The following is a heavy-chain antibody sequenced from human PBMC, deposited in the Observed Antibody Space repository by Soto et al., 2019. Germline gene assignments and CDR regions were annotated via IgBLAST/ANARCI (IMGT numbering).Heavy chain of an antibody. V-gene: IGHV4-30-4*01. CDR3: ARSYDSSGYNWFGP. CDR2: SYYRGRT. CDR1: CGSIRRGDFY. Sequence: TLSVTCTVSCGSIRRGDFYWGLIRQPPGKGLEWIGYSYYRGRTYYISSLKSRLTISVDTSKNQVSLKLDSVTAADTAVYYCARSYDSSGYNWFGPWGQGTLVTVSS. D-gene: IGHD3-22*01. J-gene: IGHJ5*02.